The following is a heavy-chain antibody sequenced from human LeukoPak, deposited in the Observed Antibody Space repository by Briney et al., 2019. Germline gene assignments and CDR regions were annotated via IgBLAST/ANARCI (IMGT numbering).Heavy chain of an antibody. J-gene: IGHJ4*02. V-gene: IGHV4-34*01. CDR1: GGSFSGYY. Sequence: KPSETLSLTCAVYGGSFSGYYWSWIRQPPGKGLEWIGEINHSGSTNYNPSLKSRVTISVDTSKNQFSLKLSSVTAADTAVYYCASSPIVVVPAGVSLFDYWGQGTLVTVSS. CDR2: INHSGST. CDR3: ASSPIVVVPAGVSLFDY. D-gene: IGHD2-2*01.